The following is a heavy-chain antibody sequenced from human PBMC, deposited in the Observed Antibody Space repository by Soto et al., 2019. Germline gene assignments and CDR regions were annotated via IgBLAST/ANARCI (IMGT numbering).Heavy chain of an antibody. D-gene: IGHD4-17*01. J-gene: IGHJ4*01. V-gene: IGHV3-48*01. CDR1: GFTFSSYA. CDR3: ARPHDYGADY. Sequence: PGGSLRLSCAASGFTFSSYAMNWVRQAPGKGLEWVSYISRRSSTIYYADSVKGRFTISRDNAKNSLYLQMNSLRAEDTAVYYCARPHDYGADYWGQGTLVTV. CDR2: ISRRSSTI.